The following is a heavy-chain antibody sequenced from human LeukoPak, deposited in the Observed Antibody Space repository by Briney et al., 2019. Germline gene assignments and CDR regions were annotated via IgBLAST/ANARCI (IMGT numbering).Heavy chain of an antibody. CDR1: GGSISSYY. J-gene: IGHJ5*02. CDR2: IYTSGST. CDR3: ARHGYGDYVLWFDP. D-gene: IGHD4-17*01. V-gene: IGHV4-4*09. Sequence: SETLSLTCTVSGGSISSYYWSWIRQPPGKGLEWIGYIYTSGSTNYNPSLKSRVTISVDTSKNQFSLKLSSVTAADTAVYYCARHGYGDYVLWFDPWGQGTLVTVSS.